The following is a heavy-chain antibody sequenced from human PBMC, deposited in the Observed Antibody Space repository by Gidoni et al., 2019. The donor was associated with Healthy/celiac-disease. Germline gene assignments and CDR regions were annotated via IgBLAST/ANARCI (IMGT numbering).Heavy chain of an antibody. CDR1: GYTFTGYY. CDR3: SRGPRQMNEDYYFYGMDV. V-gene: IGHV1-2*04. Sequence: QVQLVQSGAEVKKPGASVKVSCKASGYTFTGYYMHWVRQAPGQGPEWMGCIKPNSGGTNTAQKFHGWVTMTRDTSISTAYMELSRLRSDDTAVYYCSRGPRQMNEDYYFYGMDVWGQGTTVTVSS. D-gene: IGHD1-1*01. J-gene: IGHJ6*02. CDR2: IKPNSGGT.